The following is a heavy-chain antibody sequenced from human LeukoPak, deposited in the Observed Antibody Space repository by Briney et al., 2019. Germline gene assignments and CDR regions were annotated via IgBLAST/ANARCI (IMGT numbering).Heavy chain of an antibody. CDR1: GFTFISYA. CDR3: ARDSVPYYYHDMDV. V-gene: IGHV3-30*04. D-gene: IGHD3-10*01. Sequence: GGSLRLSCAASGFTFISYAMYWVRQAPGKGLEWVAVISDDGSTKYYADSVKGRFTISRDNSKNTLYMQMNSLRAEDTAVYYCARDSVPYYYHDMDVWGQGTTVTVSS. J-gene: IGHJ6*02. CDR2: ISDDGSTK.